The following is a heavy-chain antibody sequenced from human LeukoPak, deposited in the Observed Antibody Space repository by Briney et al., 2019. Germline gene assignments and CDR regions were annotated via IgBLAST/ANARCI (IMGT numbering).Heavy chain of an antibody. CDR3: TGETYYFDH. CDR1: GFPFSTFW. CDR2: INQDGSEK. Sequence: GGSLRLSCAVSGFPFSTFWMSWVRQAPGKGLEWVANINQDGSEKYVDSVRGRFAISRDNAKNSLYLQMNSLRPEDTAMYYCTGETYYFDHWGQGALVTVSS. V-gene: IGHV3-7*04. J-gene: IGHJ4*02.